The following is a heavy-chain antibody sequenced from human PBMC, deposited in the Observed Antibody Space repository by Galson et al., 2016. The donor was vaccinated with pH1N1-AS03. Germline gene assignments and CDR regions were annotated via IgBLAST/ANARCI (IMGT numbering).Heavy chain of an antibody. J-gene: IGHJ5*02. D-gene: IGHD2-2*01. CDR1: GGSISSGNYF. CDR2: IYDSGNT. Sequence: LSLTCTVSGGSISSGNYFWIWIRQHPGKGLEWIGLIYDSGNTFYNPSLKSRVSISVDTSKNQFSLKLNSVTAADTAVYYCASVSLAYCSSTSCFRFDPWGQGTLVTVSS. V-gene: IGHV4-31*03. CDR3: ASVSLAYCSSTSCFRFDP.